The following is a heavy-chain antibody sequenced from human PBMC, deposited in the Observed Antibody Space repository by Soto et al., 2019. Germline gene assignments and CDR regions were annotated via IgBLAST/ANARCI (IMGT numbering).Heavy chain of an antibody. Sequence: QVPLVQSGAEVKKPGASVKVSCKASGYTFTGYYMHWVRQAPGQGLEWMGWINPNSGGTNYAQKFQGWVTMTRDTSISTAYVELSRLRSDDTAVYYCAREKQPLSNYYYGMDVWGQGTTVTVSS. V-gene: IGHV1-2*04. CDR2: INPNSGGT. D-gene: IGHD3-3*02. CDR1: GYTFTGYY. CDR3: AREKQPLSNYYYGMDV. J-gene: IGHJ6*02.